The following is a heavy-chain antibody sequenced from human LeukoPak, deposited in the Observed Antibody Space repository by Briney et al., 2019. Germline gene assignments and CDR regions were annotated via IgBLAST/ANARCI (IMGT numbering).Heavy chain of an antibody. D-gene: IGHD3-22*01. V-gene: IGHV4-31*03. J-gene: IGHJ3*02. CDR3: ARSEAGAVYYDSSGYPDAFDI. CDR2: IYYSGST. CDR1: GGSISSGGYY. Sequence: PSPTLSLTCTVSGGSISSGGYYWSLIRQHPGKGLEWIGYIYYSGSTYYNPSLKSRVTISVDTSKNQFSLKLSSVTAADTAVYYCARSEAGAVYYDSSGYPDAFDIWGQGTMVTVSS.